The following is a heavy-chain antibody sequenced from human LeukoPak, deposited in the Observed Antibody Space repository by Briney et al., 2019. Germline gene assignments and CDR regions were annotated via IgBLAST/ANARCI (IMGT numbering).Heavy chain of an antibody. CDR2: IKHDGSEA. Sequence: GGSLRLSCAASGFIFSSYGMHWVRQAPGKGLEWVANIKHDGSEAHYVDSVKGRFTISRDNAKNSLSLQMNSLNVDDTGVYFCTRDALFGSGRTHLDFWSQGTLVSVSS. D-gene: IGHD3-10*01. V-gene: IGHV3-7*04. CDR3: TRDALFGSGRTHLDF. CDR1: GFIFSSYG. J-gene: IGHJ4*02.